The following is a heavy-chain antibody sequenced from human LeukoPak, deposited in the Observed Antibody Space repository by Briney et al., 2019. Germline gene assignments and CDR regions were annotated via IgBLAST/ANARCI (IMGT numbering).Heavy chain of an antibody. Sequence: PGGSLRLSCAASGFTFSSYWMHWVRQAPGKGLVWVSRFKGDGSSTNYADSVKGRFTIFRDNAKNTLYLQMNGLRVEDTAMYYCARAGTTGTTGLFAFDIWDQGTMVTVSS. CDR1: GFTFSSYW. CDR3: ARAGTTGTTGLFAFDI. CDR2: FKGDGSST. J-gene: IGHJ3*02. D-gene: IGHD1-1*01. V-gene: IGHV3-74*01.